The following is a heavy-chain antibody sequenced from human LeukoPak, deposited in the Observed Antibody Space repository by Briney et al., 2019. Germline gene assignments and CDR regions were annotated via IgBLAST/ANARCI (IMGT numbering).Heavy chain of an antibody. CDR3: ARAGAIFDY. CDR1: GGCFSGYY. Sequence: PSETLSLTCAVYGGCFSGYYWSWIRQPPGKGLEWIGEINHSGSTNYNPSLKSRVTISVDTSKNQFSLKLSSVTAADTAVYYCARAGAIFDYWGQGTLVTVSS. CDR2: INHSGST. J-gene: IGHJ4*02. V-gene: IGHV4-34*01. D-gene: IGHD1-26*01.